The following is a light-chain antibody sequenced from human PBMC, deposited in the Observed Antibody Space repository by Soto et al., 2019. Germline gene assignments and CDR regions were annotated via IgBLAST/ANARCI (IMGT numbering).Light chain of an antibody. CDR3: SSYAGGIPWV. J-gene: IGLJ7*01. V-gene: IGLV2-8*01. Sequence: QSALTQPPSASGSPGQSVTISCTGTSSDVGGYNYVSWYQQHPGRAPKLIIYEVSARPSGVPDRFSGSKSGNTASLTVSGLQAEDEADYYCSSYAGGIPWVFGGGTQRPSS. CDR2: EVS. CDR1: SSDVGGYNY.